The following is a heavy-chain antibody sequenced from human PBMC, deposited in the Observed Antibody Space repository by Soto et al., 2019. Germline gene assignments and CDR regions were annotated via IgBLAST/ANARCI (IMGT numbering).Heavy chain of an antibody. CDR2: IYFSGST. J-gene: IGHJ4*02. Sequence: SETLSLTCTVSCVSISSSSYYWGLIRQTPGKGLEWIGTIYFSGSTYYNPSLKSRVTISVDRSKNQFSLNLTSVTAADTAVYYCARHGSYWGPGTLVTVSS. CDR1: CVSISSSSYY. CDR3: ARHGSY. V-gene: IGHV4-39*01.